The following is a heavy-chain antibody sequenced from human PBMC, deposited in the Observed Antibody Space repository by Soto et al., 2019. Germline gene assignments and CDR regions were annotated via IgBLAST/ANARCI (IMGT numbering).Heavy chain of an antibody. J-gene: IGHJ6*02. CDR3: AKGGDNNGYYQLDYYGMDV. CDR1: GFTFSNYA. V-gene: IGHV3-23*01. CDR2: ISGSGGSK. Sequence: EVQLLESGGGLVQPGGSLRLSCAASGFTFSNYAMNWVRQAPGKGLEWVSGISGSGGSKDYADSVKGRFTISRDNSKNTVYLQLNSLRAEDTAVYHCAKGGDNNGYYQLDYYGMDVWGQGTTVTVSS. D-gene: IGHD5-12*01.